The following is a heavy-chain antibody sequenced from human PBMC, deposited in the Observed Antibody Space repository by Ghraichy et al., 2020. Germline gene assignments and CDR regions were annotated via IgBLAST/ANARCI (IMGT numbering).Heavy chain of an antibody. CDR1: GFTFSSYA. J-gene: IGHJ3*02. V-gene: IGHV3-23*01. Sequence: GGSLRLSCAASGFTFSSYAMSWVRQAPGKGLEWVSAISGSGGSTYYADSVKGRFTISRDNSKNTLYLQMNSLRAEDTAVYYCAKDRPYYYDSSGRHDAFDIWGQGTMVTVSS. D-gene: IGHD3-22*01. CDR3: AKDRPYYYDSSGRHDAFDI. CDR2: ISGSGGST.